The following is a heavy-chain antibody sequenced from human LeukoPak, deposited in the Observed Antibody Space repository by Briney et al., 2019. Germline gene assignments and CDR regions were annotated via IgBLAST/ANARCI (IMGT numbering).Heavy chain of an antibody. V-gene: IGHV1-69*13. CDR3: ASHPRGYGDYEGSFDY. CDR2: IISIFGTA. Sequence: ASVKVSCKASGGTFSSYAISWVRQAPGQGLEWMGGIISIFGTANYAQKFQGRVTITADESTSTAYMELSSLRSEDTAVYYCASHPRGYGDYEGSFDYWGQGTLVTVSS. J-gene: IGHJ4*02. CDR1: GGTFSSYA. D-gene: IGHD4-17*01.